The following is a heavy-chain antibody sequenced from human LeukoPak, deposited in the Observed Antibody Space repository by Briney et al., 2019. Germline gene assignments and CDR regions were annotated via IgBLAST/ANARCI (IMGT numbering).Heavy chain of an antibody. CDR1: GYTFTSYY. J-gene: IGHJ3*02. V-gene: IGHV1-46*01. D-gene: IGHD3-10*01. CDR2: TNPSGGST. Sequence: ASVKVSCKASGYTFTSYYMHWVRQAPGQGLEWMGITNPSGGSTSYAQKFQGRVTMTRDTSTSTVYMELGSLRSEDTAVYYCARSAGLLWFGELLPDAFDIWGQGTMVTVSS. CDR3: ARSAGLLWFGELLPDAFDI.